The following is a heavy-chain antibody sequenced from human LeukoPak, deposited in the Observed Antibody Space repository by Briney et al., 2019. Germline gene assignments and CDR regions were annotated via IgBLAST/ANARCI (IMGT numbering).Heavy chain of an antibody. CDR1: GGSFSGYY. CDR3: ARHRMDYGSGSRPYYYYYMDV. CDR2: INHSGST. J-gene: IGHJ6*03. Sequence: SETLSLTCAVYGGSFSGYYWSWIRQPPGKGLEWIGEINHSGSTNYNPSLKSRVTISVGTSKNQFSLKLSSVTAADTAVYYCARHRMDYGSGSRPYYYYYMDVWGKGTTVTISS. D-gene: IGHD3-10*01. V-gene: IGHV4-34*01.